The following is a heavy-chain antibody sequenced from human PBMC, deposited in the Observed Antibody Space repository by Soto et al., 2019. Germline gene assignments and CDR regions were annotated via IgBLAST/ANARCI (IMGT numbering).Heavy chain of an antibody. J-gene: IGHJ6*02. CDR2: ISSDNSDT. CDR1: RYTFTSYG. V-gene: IGHV1-18*01. CDR3: ARDGWNYGRMDL. Sequence: ASVKVSCKASRYTFTSYGMSWVRQAPGQGPEWMGWISSDNSDTRYAEKFQGRVTMTTDSSTTTVYLDLRGLTSDDTAVYYCARDGWNYGRMDLWGQGTTVTVSS. D-gene: IGHD1-7*01.